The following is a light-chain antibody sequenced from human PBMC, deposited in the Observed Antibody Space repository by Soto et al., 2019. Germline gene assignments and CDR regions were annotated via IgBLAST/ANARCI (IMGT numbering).Light chain of an antibody. CDR3: QQYNYWPYT. Sequence: VMTQSPATLSVAPGGRATLSCRASQSVGGNLAWYQQKRGQAPRLLLFATSNRAAAIPARCGGSGSGTEFTRTSDSLQSEDFAVYSCQQYNYWPYTVGQGTKVELK. CDR2: ATS. J-gene: IGKJ2*01. V-gene: IGKV3-15*01. CDR1: QSVGGN.